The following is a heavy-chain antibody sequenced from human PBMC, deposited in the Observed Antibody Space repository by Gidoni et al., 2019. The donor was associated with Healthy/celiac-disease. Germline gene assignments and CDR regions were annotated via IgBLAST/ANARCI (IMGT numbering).Heavy chain of an antibody. V-gene: IGHV3-23*01. J-gene: IGHJ4*02. Sequence: EVQLLESGGGLVQPGGSLRRSCAASGFTFSSYAMSWVRQAPGKGLEWVSAISGSGGSTYYADSVKGRFTISRDNSKNTLYLQMNSLRAEDTAVYYCAKDHPYYYDSSGSYYFDYWGQGTLVTVSS. CDR1: GFTFSSYA. CDR2: ISGSGGST. CDR3: AKDHPYYYDSSGSYYFDY. D-gene: IGHD3-22*01.